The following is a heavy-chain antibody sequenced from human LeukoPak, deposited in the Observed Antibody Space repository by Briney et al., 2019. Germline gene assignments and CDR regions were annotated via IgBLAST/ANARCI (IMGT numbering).Heavy chain of an antibody. V-gene: IGHV3-23*01. CDR1: GFTFSSYA. J-gene: IGHJ4*02. D-gene: IGHD3-10*01. CDR3: AKGYYASGSSLSAFDS. CDR2: IRSSGDSA. Sequence: GGSLRLSCAASGFTFSSYAMSWVRQAAGKGLEWVSVIRSSGDSAYYADFVKGRFTISRDNSKNTLYLQMNSLRAEDTAVYYCAKGYYASGSSLSAFDSWGQGTLVTVSS.